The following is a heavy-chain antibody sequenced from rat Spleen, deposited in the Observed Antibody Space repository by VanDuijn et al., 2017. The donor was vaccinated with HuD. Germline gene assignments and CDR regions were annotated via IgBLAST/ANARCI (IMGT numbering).Heavy chain of an antibody. V-gene: IGHV5-7*01. Sequence: EVQLVESGGDLVQPGRSLKLSCAASGFIFSDYTMAWVRQAPKKGLEWVATIIYDGSRTYYRDSVKGRFTISRDNAKSTLYLQMGSLRSEDTATYYCAGGGSGGLNWFAHWGQGTLVTVSS. CDR3: AGGGSGGLNWFAH. J-gene: IGHJ3*01. CDR1: GFIFSDYT. D-gene: IGHD1-1*01. CDR2: IIYDGSRT.